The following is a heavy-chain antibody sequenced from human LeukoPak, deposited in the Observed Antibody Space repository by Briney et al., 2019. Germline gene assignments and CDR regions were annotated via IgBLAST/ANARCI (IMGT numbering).Heavy chain of an antibody. J-gene: IGHJ6*03. V-gene: IGHV4-61*09. D-gene: IGHD3-10*01. CDR2: IYTSGRN. CDR1: GGSISSGSYS. CDR3: ARVSYYGSGIWFDYMDV. Sequence: PSQTLSLTCTVSGGSISSGSYSWSWIRQPAGQGLEWIGHIYTSGRNNYNPSLKSRVTMSIDTSKNHFSLRLSSVTAADTAVYYCARVSYYGSGIWFDYMDVWGKGTTVTISS.